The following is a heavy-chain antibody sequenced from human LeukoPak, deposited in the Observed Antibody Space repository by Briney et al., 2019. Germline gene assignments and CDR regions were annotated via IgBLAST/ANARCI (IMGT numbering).Heavy chain of an antibody. D-gene: IGHD3-22*01. CDR3: ARDQVHYDSSGYYYFDY. J-gene: IGHJ4*02. CDR2: IYSGGST. Sequence: PGGSLRLSCAASGFTVSSNYMSWVRQAPGKGLEWVSVIYSGGSTYYADSVKGRFTISKDNSKNTLYLQMNSLRAEDTAVYYCARDQVHYDSSGYYYFDYWGQGTLVTVSS. V-gene: IGHV3-53*01. CDR1: GFTVSSNY.